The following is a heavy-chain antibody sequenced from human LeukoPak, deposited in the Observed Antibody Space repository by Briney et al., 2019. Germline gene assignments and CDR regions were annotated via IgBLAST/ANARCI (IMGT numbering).Heavy chain of an antibody. D-gene: IGHD2-2*01. Sequence: GGSLRLSCAASGFTVNSNYMTWVRQAPGKGLEWVSIIYSGGGTYYADSVKGRFTVSRDNSENSLYLQMNSLRTEDTALYYCAKDISRNFVVVPAADYWGQGTLVTVSS. CDR2: IYSGGGT. CDR3: AKDISRNFVVVPAADY. J-gene: IGHJ4*02. V-gene: IGHV3-53*05. CDR1: GFTVNSNY.